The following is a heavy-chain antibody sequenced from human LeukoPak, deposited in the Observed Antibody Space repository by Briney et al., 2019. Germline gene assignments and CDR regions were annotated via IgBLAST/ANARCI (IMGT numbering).Heavy chain of an antibody. CDR2: IYYSGSA. CDR1: GGSISSYY. Sequence: SETLSLTCTVSGGSISSYYWSWIRQPPGKGLEWIGYIYYSGSANYNPSLKSRVTISVDTSKNQFSLKLSSVTAADTAVYYCAAGYSSSWYDYWGQGTLVTVSS. D-gene: IGHD6-13*01. V-gene: IGHV4-59*08. J-gene: IGHJ4*02. CDR3: AAGYSSSWYDY.